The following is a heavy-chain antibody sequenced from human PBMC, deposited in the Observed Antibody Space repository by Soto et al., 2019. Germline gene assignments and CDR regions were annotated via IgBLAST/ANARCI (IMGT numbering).Heavy chain of an antibody. CDR2: IYPGDSDT. J-gene: IGHJ6*02. V-gene: IGHV5-51*01. D-gene: IGHD3-9*01. CDR3: ARHQAYFDIFTGYYPSHGKEV. CDR1: GYSFTSYW. Sequence: PGESLKISCRGSGYSFTSYWIGWVRQMPGKGLEWMGIIYPGDSDTRYSPSFQGQVTISADKSISTAYLQWSSLKASDTAMYYCARHQAYFDIFTGYYPSHGKEVCGQGNTGSISS.